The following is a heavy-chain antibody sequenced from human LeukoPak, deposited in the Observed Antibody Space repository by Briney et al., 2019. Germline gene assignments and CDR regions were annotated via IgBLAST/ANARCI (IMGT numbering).Heavy chain of an antibody. CDR2: ISDSGGST. D-gene: IGHD3-22*01. CDR3: AKPYYYDSSGYYHY. J-gene: IGHJ4*02. CDR1: GFTFSSYA. V-gene: IGHV3-23*01. Sequence: GGSLRLSCAASGFTFSSYAMSWVRQAPGKGLEWVSAISDSGGSTYYADSVKGRFTISRDNSKNTLYLQMNSLRAEDTAVYYCAKPYYYDSSGYYHYWGQGTLVTVSS.